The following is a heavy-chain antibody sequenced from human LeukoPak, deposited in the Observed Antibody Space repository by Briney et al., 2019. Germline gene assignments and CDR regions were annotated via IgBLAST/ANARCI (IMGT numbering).Heavy chain of an antibody. CDR1: GFTFSSYA. D-gene: IGHD3-9*01. CDR3: AKEGYYDILTGYYRED. J-gene: IGHJ4*02. V-gene: IGHV3-23*01. Sequence: PGGSLRLSCAASGFTFSSYAMSWVRQAPGKGLEWVPAISGSGGSTYYADSVKGRFTISRDNSKNTLYLQMNSLRAEDTAVYYCAKEGYYDILTGYYREDWGQGTLVTVSS. CDR2: ISGSGGST.